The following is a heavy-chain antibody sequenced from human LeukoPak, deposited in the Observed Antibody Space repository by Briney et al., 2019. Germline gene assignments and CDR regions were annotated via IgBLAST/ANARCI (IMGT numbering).Heavy chain of an antibody. CDR3: ARATARLFDD. V-gene: IGHV3-48*03. D-gene: IGHD6-6*01. J-gene: IGHJ4*02. Sequence: GGSLRLSCVASGFTFSNYEINWVRQALGRGLEWVSYISSGGTPIYYADSVRGRFTISRDNAKNSLYLQMNSLRAEDTAVYYCARATARLFDDWGQGTLVTVSS. CDR2: ISSGGTPI. CDR1: GFTFSNYE.